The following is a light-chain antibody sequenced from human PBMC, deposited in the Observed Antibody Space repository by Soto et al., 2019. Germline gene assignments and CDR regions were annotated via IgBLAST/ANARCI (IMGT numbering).Light chain of an antibody. J-gene: IGKJ2*01. CDR1: QGISSY. CDR3: EQLTSYPNT. V-gene: IGKV1-9*01. Sequence: DIQLTQSPSFLSASVGDRVTITCRARQGISSYLAWSQQKPGKAPNLLIYAASTLQIGVPSRFSGSGSGTEFPLTISNLQPEDSATYYCEQLTSYPNTFGQGTKLEIK. CDR2: AAS.